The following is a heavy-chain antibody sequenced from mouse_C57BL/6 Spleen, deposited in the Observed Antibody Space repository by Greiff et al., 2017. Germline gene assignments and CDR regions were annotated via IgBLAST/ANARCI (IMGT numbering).Heavy chain of an antibody. D-gene: IGHD1-1*01. V-gene: IGHV5-17*01. J-gene: IGHJ4*01. CDR1: GFTFSDYG. Sequence: EVHLVESGGGLVKPGGSLKLSCAASGFTFSDYGMHWVRQAPEKGLEWVAYISSGSSTIYYADTVKGRFTISRDNAKNTLFLQMTSLRSEDTAMYYCARTPYGSSLGPYAMDYWGQGTSVTVSS. CDR2: ISSGSSTI. CDR3: ARTPYGSSLGPYAMDY.